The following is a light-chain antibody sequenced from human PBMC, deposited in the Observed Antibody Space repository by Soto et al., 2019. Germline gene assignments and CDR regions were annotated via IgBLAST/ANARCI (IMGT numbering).Light chain of an antibody. CDR1: SSDVGGYNY. Sequence: QSALTQPASVSGSPGQSITISCTGTSSDVGGYNYVSWYQQHPGKAPKLMIDEVSNRPSGVSNRFSGYKSGNTASLTISGLQAEDEADYYCSSYTSSSTYFFGTGTKLTVL. V-gene: IGLV2-14*01. CDR3: SSYTSSSTYF. J-gene: IGLJ1*01. CDR2: EVS.